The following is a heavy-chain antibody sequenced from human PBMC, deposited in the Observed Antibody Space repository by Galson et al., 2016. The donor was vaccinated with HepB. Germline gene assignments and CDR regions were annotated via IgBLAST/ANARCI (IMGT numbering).Heavy chain of an antibody. CDR2: IIPFLGTA. CDR1: GGTFSNYA. D-gene: IGHD2/OR15-2a*01. CDR3: ATYRVPTLGRQYYFDS. Sequence: SVKVSCKASGGTFSNYAIGWVRQAPGQGLEWMGRIIPFLGTANYAQNFQGRVRMTADKSTSTANMELRSLRSEDTAVYYCATYRVPTLGRQYYFDSWGQGPPVTVSS. V-gene: IGHV1-69*04. J-gene: IGHJ4*02.